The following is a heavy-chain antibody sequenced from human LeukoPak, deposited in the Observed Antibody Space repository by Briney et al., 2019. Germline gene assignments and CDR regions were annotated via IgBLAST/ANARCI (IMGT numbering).Heavy chain of an antibody. Sequence: SQTLSLTCTVSGGSISSGGYYWSWIRQHPGKGLEWIGYIYYSGNTYYNPSLKSRVTISVDTSKNQFSLKLSSVTAADTAVYYCATLVVPAAMSWFDPWGQGTLVTVSS. CDR1: GGSISSGGYY. V-gene: IGHV4-31*03. D-gene: IGHD2-2*01. J-gene: IGHJ5*02. CDR2: IYYSGNT. CDR3: ATLVVPAAMSWFDP.